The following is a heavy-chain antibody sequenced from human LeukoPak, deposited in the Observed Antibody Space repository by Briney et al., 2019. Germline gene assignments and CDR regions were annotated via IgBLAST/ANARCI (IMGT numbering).Heavy chain of an antibody. CDR2: INHSGTT. CDR3: ARYLPYYESGSYYNFRAFDP. CDR1: GGSISSSSYY. J-gene: IGHJ5*02. D-gene: IGHD3-10*01. V-gene: IGHV4-39*07. Sequence: SETLSLTCTVSGGSISSSSYYWNWIRQPPGKGLEWIGEINHSGTTKYNPSLKSRVTISVDTSKNQFSLKLTSVTAADTAVYYCARYLPYYESGSYYNFRAFDPWGQGTLVTVSS.